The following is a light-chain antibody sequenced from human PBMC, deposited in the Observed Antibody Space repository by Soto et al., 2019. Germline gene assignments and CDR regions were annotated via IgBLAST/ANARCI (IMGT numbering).Light chain of an antibody. CDR3: QQYGSSIT. V-gene: IGKV3-20*01. Sequence: EIVFTQSPATLSSFPGASVTLSCRASQYINTRLAWYQQKSGQAPRLLIYGTSSRATGIPDRFSGSGSGTDFTLTISRLEPEDFAVVYRQQYGSSITVGKGTRLEIK. CDR1: QYINTR. J-gene: IGKJ5*01. CDR2: GTS.